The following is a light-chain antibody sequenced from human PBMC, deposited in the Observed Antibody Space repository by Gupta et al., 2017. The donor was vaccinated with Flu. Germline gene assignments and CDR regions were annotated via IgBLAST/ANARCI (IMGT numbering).Light chain of an antibody. Sequence: DIQMTQSPSTLSASVGDRVSMTCRASQSVSIWLAWYQQKPGKAPKVLIYKASSLEIGVPSRFSGSGSGTEFTLTISSLQPDDFATYYCQQYESYSWTFGQGTRVEIK. CDR2: KAS. CDR3: QQYESYSWT. V-gene: IGKV1-5*03. J-gene: IGKJ1*01. CDR1: QSVSIW.